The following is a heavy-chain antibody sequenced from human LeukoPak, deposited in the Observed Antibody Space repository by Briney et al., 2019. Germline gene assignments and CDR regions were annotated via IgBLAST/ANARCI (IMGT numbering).Heavy chain of an antibody. CDR2: INQHGSDG. D-gene: IGHD1-26*01. J-gene: IGHJ4*02. CDR1: GFTFSDYW. Sequence: PGGSLRLSCAASGFTFSDYWMSWVRQTPGKGLEWVANINQHGSDGYSVDSVRGRFTISRDNAKNSLYLQMNSLRAEDTAVYYCAREPLVGASSDYWGPGTLVTVSS. CDR3: AREPLVGASSDY. V-gene: IGHV3-7*01.